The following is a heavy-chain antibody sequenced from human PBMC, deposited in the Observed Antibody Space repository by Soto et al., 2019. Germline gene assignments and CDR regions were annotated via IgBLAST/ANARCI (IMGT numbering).Heavy chain of an antibody. V-gene: IGHV3-9*01. CDR1: GFTFDDCA. Sequence: EVELVESGGGLVQPGRYLRLSCAASGFTFDDCAMHWVRQAPGKGLEWVSGISWNSNHMGYADSVKGRFTISRDNAKNSRHLQLNGLRTEDTALYYCVKDFRAYYYYSSSSFDHWGQGTLVTVSS. D-gene: IGHD3-22*01. CDR2: ISWNSNHM. J-gene: IGHJ4*02. CDR3: VKDFRAYYYYSSSSFDH.